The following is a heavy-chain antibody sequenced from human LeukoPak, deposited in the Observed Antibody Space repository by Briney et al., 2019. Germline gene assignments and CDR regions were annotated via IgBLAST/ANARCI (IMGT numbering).Heavy chain of an antibody. Sequence: GGSLRLSCAASGFTFRSYWMTWVRQAPGKGPEWVANIKPDGSEKYYVDSVKGRFTVSRDNAKNSLYLQMNSLRAEDTAVYYCARYPRRSARIAAAGRDDAFDIWGQGTMVTVSS. CDR2: IKPDGSEK. V-gene: IGHV3-7*01. J-gene: IGHJ3*02. D-gene: IGHD6-13*01. CDR3: ARYPRRSARIAAAGRDDAFDI. CDR1: GFTFRSYW.